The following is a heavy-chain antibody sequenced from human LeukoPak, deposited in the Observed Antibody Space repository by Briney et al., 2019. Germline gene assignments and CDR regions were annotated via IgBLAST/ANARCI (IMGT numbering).Heavy chain of an antibody. D-gene: IGHD3-10*01. Sequence: GGSLRLSCAASGFTFSNYAMNWVRQAPGKGLEWVSAISGGGGRTYYADSVRGRFTISRDNSENTLNVQMSNLRAEDTAVYYCAKDLYYYGSGTLDYWGQGALVTVSS. CDR3: AKDLYYYGSGTLDY. CDR1: GFTFSNYA. CDR2: ISGGGGRT. V-gene: IGHV3-23*01. J-gene: IGHJ4*02.